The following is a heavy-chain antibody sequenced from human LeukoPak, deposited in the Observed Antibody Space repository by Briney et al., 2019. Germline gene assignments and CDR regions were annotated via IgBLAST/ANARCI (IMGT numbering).Heavy chain of an antibody. D-gene: IGHD3-3*01. CDR1: GLTFSSYA. CDR3: AKGPVLRFLEWLSHIDY. Sequence: PGGSLRLSCAASGLTFSSYAMSWVRQAPGKGLEWVSAISGSGGSTYYADSVKGRFTISRDNSKNTLYLQMNSLRAEDTAVYYCAKGPVLRFLEWLSHIDYWGQGTLVTVSS. J-gene: IGHJ4*02. CDR2: ISGSGGST. V-gene: IGHV3-23*01.